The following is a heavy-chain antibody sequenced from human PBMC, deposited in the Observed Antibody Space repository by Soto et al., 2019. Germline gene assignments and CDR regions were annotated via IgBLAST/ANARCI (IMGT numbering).Heavy chain of an antibody. Sequence: GASVKVSCKASGYTFTSYYMHWVRQAPGQGLEWMGIINPTSSTSYAQKLQGRVTMTTDTSTSTAYMELRSLRSDDTAVYYCAKGVGYCSGGSCPTYYYDGMDVWGRGTTVTVSS. CDR3: AKGVGYCSGGSCPTYYYDGMDV. J-gene: IGHJ6*02. D-gene: IGHD2-15*01. CDR1: GYTFTSYY. CDR2: INPTSST. V-gene: IGHV1-46*01.